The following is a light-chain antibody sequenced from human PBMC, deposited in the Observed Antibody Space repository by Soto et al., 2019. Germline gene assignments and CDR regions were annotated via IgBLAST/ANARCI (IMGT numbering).Light chain of an antibody. CDR3: QQRSIWPPWT. J-gene: IGKJ1*01. V-gene: IGKV3-11*01. Sequence: PRESATLTCSASQSVSNFLAWYQHKPGQAPRLLIYDASIRAAGVPARFSGSGSGTDFSLTISSLEPEDFAIYYCQQRSIWPPWTFGQGTKVDIK. CDR1: QSVSNF. CDR2: DAS.